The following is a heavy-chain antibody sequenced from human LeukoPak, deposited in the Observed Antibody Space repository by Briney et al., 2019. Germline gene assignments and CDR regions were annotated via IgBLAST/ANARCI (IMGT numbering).Heavy chain of an antibody. CDR2: ISGSGGST. CDR1: GVTFSSYA. J-gene: IGHJ4*02. D-gene: IGHD6-19*01. CDR3: ARGGWYPDY. Sequence: GGSLRLSCAASGVTFSSYAMSWVRQAPGKGLEWVSAISGSGGSTYYADSVKGRFTISRDNAKNSLYLQMNSLRVEDTAVFYCARGGWYPDYWGLGTLVTVSS. V-gene: IGHV3-23*01.